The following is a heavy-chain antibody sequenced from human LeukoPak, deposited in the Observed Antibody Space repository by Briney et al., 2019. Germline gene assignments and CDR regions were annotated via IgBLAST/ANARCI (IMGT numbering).Heavy chain of an antibody. D-gene: IGHD3-10*01. CDR2: IFYSGST. CDR3: ARLRGAGSWYFDL. V-gene: IGHV4-39*07. CDR1: GGSISSSSYY. J-gene: IGHJ2*01. Sequence: SETLSLTCTVSGGSISSSSYYWGWIRQPPGKGLEWIGSIFYSGSTYYNPSLKSRVTISVDTSKNQFSLKLTSVTAADTAVYYCARLRGAGSWYFDLWGRGTLVTVSS.